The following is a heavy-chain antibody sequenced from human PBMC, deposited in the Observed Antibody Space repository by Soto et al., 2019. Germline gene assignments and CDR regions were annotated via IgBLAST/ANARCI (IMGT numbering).Heavy chain of an antibody. Sequence: GGSLRLSCAASGFTVSSNYMTWVRQAPGKGLEWVSVIHNGGSTYYADSVKGRFTLSRDSSKNTLYLQMNSLKADDTAVYYCGRGQVLPFLEWFSDYWGQGTLVTVSS. CDR3: GRGQVLPFLEWFSDY. D-gene: IGHD3-3*02. J-gene: IGHJ4*02. V-gene: IGHV3-53*01. CDR2: IHNGGST. CDR1: GFTVSSNY.